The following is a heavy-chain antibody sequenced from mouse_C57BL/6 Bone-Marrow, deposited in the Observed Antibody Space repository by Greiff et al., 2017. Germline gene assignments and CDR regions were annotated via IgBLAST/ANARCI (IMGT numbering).Heavy chain of an antibody. CDR2: IDPETGGT. V-gene: IGHV1-15*01. D-gene: IGHD1-1*01. J-gene: IGHJ2*01. CDR3: TRWDYVSSYDYFDY. CDR1: GYTFTDYE. Sequence: VQLQQSGAELVRPGASVTLSCKASGYTFTDYEMHWVKQTPVHGLEWIGAIDPETGGTAYNQKFKGKAILTADKSSSTAYMELRSLTSEDSAVYYCTRWDYVSSYDYFDYWGQGTTLTGSS.